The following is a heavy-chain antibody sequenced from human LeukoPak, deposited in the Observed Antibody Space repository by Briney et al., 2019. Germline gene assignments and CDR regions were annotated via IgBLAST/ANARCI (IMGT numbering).Heavy chain of an antibody. Sequence: GGSLRLSCAASGFTFSSYAMHWVRQAPGKGLEWVAVISYDGSNKYYADSVKGRFTISRDNYKNTLYLQMNSLRAEDTAVYYCARDQLTGDAFDIWGQGTMVTVSS. CDR3: ARDQLTGDAFDI. CDR2: ISYDGSNK. J-gene: IGHJ3*02. V-gene: IGHV3-30-3*01. CDR1: GFTFSSYA. D-gene: IGHD3-9*01.